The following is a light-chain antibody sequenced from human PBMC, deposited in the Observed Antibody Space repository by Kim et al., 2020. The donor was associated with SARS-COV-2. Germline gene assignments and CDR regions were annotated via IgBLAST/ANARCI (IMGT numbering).Light chain of an antibody. CDR1: QSVGTF. V-gene: IGKV3-11*01. CDR2: DAS. Sequence: PGERATLSCRVSQSVGTFLAWYQQKSGQAPRLLIYDASNRATGIPARFSGSGSGTDFTLTISSLEPEDFAVYYCEQRRSWPLTFGGGTKEDI. J-gene: IGKJ4*01. CDR3: EQRRSWPLT.